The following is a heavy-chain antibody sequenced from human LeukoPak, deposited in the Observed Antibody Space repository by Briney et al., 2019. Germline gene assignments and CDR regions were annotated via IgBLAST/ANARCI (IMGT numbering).Heavy chain of an antibody. CDR3: VRGAGYNSPRLDT. Sequence: TLSLSPALSRVSSRGYYWSSGPEPPGTGVRGSRGIHHTGSTNYYPSLKSPGTNSLDTSTNQCSLYLSTLTAAATPVYYCVRGAGYNSPRLDTWGQGTPVTVSS. D-gene: IGHD5-24*01. CDR2: IHHTGST. J-gene: IGHJ1*01. CDR1: RVSSRGYY. V-gene: IGHV4-34*01.